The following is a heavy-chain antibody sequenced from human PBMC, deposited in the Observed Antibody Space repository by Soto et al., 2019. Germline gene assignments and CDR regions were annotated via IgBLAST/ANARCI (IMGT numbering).Heavy chain of an antibody. V-gene: IGHV4-39*01. Sequence: PSETLSLTCTVSGGSISSSSYYWGWIRQPPGKGLEWIGSIYYSGSTYYNPSLKSRVTISVDTSKNQFSLKLSSVTAADTAVYYCARIDYGGNYPYYYYGMDVWGQGTTVTSP. CDR1: GGSISSSSYY. CDR2: IYYSGST. D-gene: IGHD4-17*01. J-gene: IGHJ6*02. CDR3: ARIDYGGNYPYYYYGMDV.